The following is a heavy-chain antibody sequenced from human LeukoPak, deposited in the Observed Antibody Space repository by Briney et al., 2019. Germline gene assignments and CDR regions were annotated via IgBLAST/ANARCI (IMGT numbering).Heavy chain of an antibody. V-gene: IGHV3-7*03. CDR3: AKGGGLDV. D-gene: IGHD3-16*01. CDR1: GFTFSSYW. Sequence: GGSLRLSCAASGFTFSSYWMNWARQAPGKGLEWVASIDHNGNVNYYVDSVKGRFTISRDNAKNSLYLQMSNLRAEDTAVYFCAKGGGLDVWGQGATVTVSS. J-gene: IGHJ6*02. CDR2: IDHNGNVN.